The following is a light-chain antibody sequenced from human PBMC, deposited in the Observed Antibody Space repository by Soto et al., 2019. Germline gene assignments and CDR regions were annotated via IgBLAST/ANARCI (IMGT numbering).Light chain of an antibody. CDR1: SGHSSYI. J-gene: IGLJ7*01. Sequence: QLVLTQSSSASASLGSSVKLTCTLSSGHSSYIIAWHQQQPGKAPRYLMKLEGSGSYNKGSGVPDRFSGSSSGADRYLTISNLQVEDEADYYCETWDSNTHAVFGGGTQLTVL. CDR3: ETWDSNTHAV. CDR2: LEGSGSY. V-gene: IGLV4-60*02.